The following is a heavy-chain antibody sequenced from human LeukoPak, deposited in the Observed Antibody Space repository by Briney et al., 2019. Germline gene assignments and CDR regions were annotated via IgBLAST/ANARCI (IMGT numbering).Heavy chain of an antibody. CDR2: ISAYNDNT. V-gene: IGHV1-18*01. J-gene: IGHJ5*02. Sequence: GASVKVSCKASGYTSGYTFSSNTFSWVRQAPGQGLEWMGWISAYNDNTNYAQKLQGRVTMTTDTSTSTAYMELRSLRSDDTAVYYCARDGIDYGDYGYLDPWGQGTLVTVSS. CDR3: ARDGIDYGDYGYLDP. CDR1: GYTSGYTFSSNT. D-gene: IGHD4-17*01.